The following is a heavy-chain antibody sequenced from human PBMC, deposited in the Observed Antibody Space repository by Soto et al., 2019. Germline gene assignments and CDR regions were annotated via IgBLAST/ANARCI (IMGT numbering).Heavy chain of an antibody. CDR2: INHSGST. CDR3: ARGAFPDYGDYDYDYGMDV. D-gene: IGHD4-17*01. CDR1: GGSFSGYS. J-gene: IGHJ6*02. V-gene: IGHV4-34*01. Sequence: QVQLQQWGAGLLKPSETLSLTCAVYGGSFSGYSWSWIRQPPGKGLEWIGEINHSGSTTYNPSLKSRVTISVDTAKNKFSLKLSSVTAADTAVYYCARGAFPDYGDYDYDYGMDVWGQGTTVTVSS.